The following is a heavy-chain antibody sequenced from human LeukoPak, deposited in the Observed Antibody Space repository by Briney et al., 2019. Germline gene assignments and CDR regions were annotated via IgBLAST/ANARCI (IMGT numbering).Heavy chain of an antibody. J-gene: IGHJ6*02. CDR3: AKGDSSGSYHYYYGMDV. Sequence: GGSLRLSCAASGFIFSRNWMSWVRQAPGKGLEWVSAISGSGGSTYYADSVKGRFTISRDNSKNTLYLQMNSLRAEDTAVYYCAKGDSSGSYHYYYGMDVWGQGTTVTVSS. V-gene: IGHV3-23*01. D-gene: IGHD3-22*01. CDR1: GFIFSRNW. CDR2: ISGSGGST.